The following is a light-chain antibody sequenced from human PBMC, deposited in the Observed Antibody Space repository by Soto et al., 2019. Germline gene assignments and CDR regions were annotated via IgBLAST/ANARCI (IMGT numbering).Light chain of an antibody. CDR2: GAS. CDR1: QTVGSN. V-gene: IGKV3-15*01. Sequence: EIVMTQSPATLSVSPGERATLSCRASQTVGSNLAWYQQKPGQAPRLLIYGASTRATGIPARFSGNGSGTEFTLTISSLQSEDFALYYCHQYDNWPPWTFGQGTKVEIK. J-gene: IGKJ1*01. CDR3: HQYDNWPPWT.